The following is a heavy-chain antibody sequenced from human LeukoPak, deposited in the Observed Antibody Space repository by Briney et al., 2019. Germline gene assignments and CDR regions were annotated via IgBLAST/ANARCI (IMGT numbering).Heavy chain of an antibody. V-gene: IGHV4-39*01. D-gene: IGHD6-19*01. J-gene: IGHJ4*02. Sequence: SETLSLTCTVSGGSISSDSYYWAWIRQPRGKGLEWIASIYYSGSTYYNPSLKSRVTISVDTSRNQFSLKLGSVTAADTAVYYCASLAVAGLSEGYWGQGTLVIVSS. CDR2: IYYSGST. CDR3: ASLAVAGLSEGY. CDR1: GGSISSDSYY.